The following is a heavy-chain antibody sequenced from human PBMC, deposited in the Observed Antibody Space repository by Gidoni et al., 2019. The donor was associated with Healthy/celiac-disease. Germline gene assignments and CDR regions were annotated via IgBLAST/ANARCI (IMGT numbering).Heavy chain of an antibody. Sequence: EVQLVESGGGLVKPGRSLRLSCAASGFTFDDYAMHWVQQAPGKGMEWVSGISGNSGSIGYADSVKGRFTISRDNAKNSLYLQMNSLRAEDTALYYCAKDIGGATEYFDYWGQGTLVTVSP. CDR2: ISGNSGSI. V-gene: IGHV3-9*01. CDR1: GFTFDDYA. J-gene: IGHJ4*02. D-gene: IGHD1-26*01. CDR3: AKDIGGATEYFDY.